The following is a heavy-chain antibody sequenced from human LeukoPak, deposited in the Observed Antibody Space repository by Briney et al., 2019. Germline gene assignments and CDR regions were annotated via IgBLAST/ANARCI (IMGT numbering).Heavy chain of an antibody. D-gene: IGHD1-26*01. J-gene: IGHJ4*02. CDR3: ARDLGLGASNY. V-gene: IGHV3-7*01. CDR2: IKQDGSEK. CDR1: GFTFSSYW. Sequence: GGSLRLSCAASGFTFSSYWMSWVRQAPGKGLEGVANIKQDGSEKYYVDSVKGRFTISRDNAKNSLYLQMNSLRAEDTAVYYCARDLGLGASNYWGQGTLVTVSS.